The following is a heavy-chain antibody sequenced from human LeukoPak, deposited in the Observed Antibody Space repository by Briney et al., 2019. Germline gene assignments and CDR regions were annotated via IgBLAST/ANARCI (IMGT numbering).Heavy chain of an antibody. J-gene: IGHJ3*02. CDR2: ISYDGSNK. Sequence: GGSLRLSCAASGFTFSSYAMHWVRQAPGKGLEWVAVISYDGSNKYYADSVKGRFTISRDNSRNTLSVQMNSLRIEDTAVYRCANGQKAVAVAGLYYAFDIWGPGTMVTVSS. CDR3: ANGQKAVAVAGLYYAFDI. D-gene: IGHD6-19*01. V-gene: IGHV3-30-3*01. CDR1: GFTFSSYA.